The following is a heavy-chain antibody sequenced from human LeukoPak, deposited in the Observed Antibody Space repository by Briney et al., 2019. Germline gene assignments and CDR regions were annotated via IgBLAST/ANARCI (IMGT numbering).Heavy chain of an antibody. CDR3: AKEDYCSSTSCYFFGMYYFDY. D-gene: IGHD2-2*01. CDR1: GLTFSTYG. CDR2: ISYDGSNK. J-gene: IGHJ4*02. V-gene: IGHV3-30*18. Sequence: GGSLRLSCAASGLTFSTYGMHWVRQAPGKGLEWVAVISYDGSNKYYADSVKGRFTISRDNSKNTLYLQMNSLRAEDTAVYYCAKEDYCSSTSCYFFGMYYFDYWGQGTLVTVSS.